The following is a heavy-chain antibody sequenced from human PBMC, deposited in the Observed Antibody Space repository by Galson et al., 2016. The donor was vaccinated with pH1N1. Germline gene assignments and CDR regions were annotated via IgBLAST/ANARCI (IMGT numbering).Heavy chain of an antibody. D-gene: IGHD4-17*01. CDR2: IYWNDDQ. V-gene: IGHV2-5*01. CDR1: GFSLSTSGVG. Sequence: PALVKPTQTLTLTCTFSGFSLSTSGVGVGWIRQPPGKALEWLALIYWNDDQRYSPSLKSRLTITKDTAKNQVVLTVTNMDPWDTATYYCARSDYGDFVGYFAYWGQGTLVTVSS. CDR3: ARSDYGDFVGYFAY. J-gene: IGHJ4*02.